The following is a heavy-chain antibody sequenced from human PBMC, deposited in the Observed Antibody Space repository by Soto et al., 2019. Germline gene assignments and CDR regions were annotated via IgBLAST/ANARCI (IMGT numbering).Heavy chain of an antibody. D-gene: IGHD6-19*01. J-gene: IGHJ6*02. Sequence: SETLSLTCAVYGGSFSGYYWSWIRQPPGKGLEWIGEINHSGSTNYNPSLKSRVTISVDTSKNQFSLKLSSVTAADTAVYYCARGRKYSSGCYSGARPYYDMVVWGQGTTVTVSS. CDR3: ARGRKYSSGCYSGARPYYDMVV. V-gene: IGHV4-34*01. CDR2: INHSGST. CDR1: GGSFSGYY.